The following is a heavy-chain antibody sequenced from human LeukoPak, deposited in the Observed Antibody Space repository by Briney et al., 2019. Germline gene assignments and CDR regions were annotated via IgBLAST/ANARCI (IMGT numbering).Heavy chain of an antibody. V-gene: IGHV3-7*01. CDR2: IKQDGSEK. J-gene: IGHJ4*02. Sequence: GGSLRLSCAASGFTFSSYWMSWVRQAPGKGLKWVANIKQDGSEKYYVDSVKGRFTISRDNAKNSLYPQMNSLIAEDTAVYYCAREKQPSYFGYWGQGTLVTVSS. CDR1: GFTFSSYW. CDR3: AREKQPSYFGY. D-gene: IGHD6-13*01.